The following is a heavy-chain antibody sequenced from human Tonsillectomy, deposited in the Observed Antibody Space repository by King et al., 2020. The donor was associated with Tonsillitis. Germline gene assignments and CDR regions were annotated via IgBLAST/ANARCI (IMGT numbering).Heavy chain of an antibody. CDR2: ISGSGGST. J-gene: IGHJ4*02. CDR3: AKEGYHYDSSGYPPPYYFDY. V-gene: IGHV3-23*04. D-gene: IGHD3-22*01. Sequence: VQLVESGGGLVQPGGSLRLSCAASGFTFSSYAMSWVRQAPGKGLEWVSAISGSGGSTYYADSVKGRFTISRDNSKNTLYLQMNSLRAEDTAVYYCAKEGYHYDSSGYPPPYYFDYWGQGTLVTVSS. CDR1: GFTFSSYA.